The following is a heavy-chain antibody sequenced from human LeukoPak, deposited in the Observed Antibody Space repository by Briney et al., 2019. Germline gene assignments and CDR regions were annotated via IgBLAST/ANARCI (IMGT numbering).Heavy chain of an antibody. Sequence: SVKVSCKASGGTFSSYAISWVRQAPGQGLEWMGGIIPIFGTANYAQKFQGGVTITTDESTSTAYMELSSLRSEDTAVYYCARAPRIAAAGNYYYYMDVWGKGTTVTVSS. J-gene: IGHJ6*03. D-gene: IGHD6-13*01. CDR2: IIPIFGTA. V-gene: IGHV1-69*05. CDR1: GGTFSSYA. CDR3: ARAPRIAAAGNYYYYMDV.